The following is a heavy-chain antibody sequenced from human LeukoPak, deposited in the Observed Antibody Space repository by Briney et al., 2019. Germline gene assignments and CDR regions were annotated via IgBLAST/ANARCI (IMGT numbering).Heavy chain of an antibody. Sequence: SETLSLTCTASGGSISSYYWSWIRQPPGKGREWIGYIYYSGSTNYNPSLKSRVTISVDTSKNQFSLKLSSVTAADTAVYYCARSSSWYSGWFDPWGQGTLVTVSS. J-gene: IGHJ5*02. CDR1: GGSISSYY. CDR2: IYYSGST. D-gene: IGHD6-13*01. V-gene: IGHV4-59*01. CDR3: ARSSSWYSGWFDP.